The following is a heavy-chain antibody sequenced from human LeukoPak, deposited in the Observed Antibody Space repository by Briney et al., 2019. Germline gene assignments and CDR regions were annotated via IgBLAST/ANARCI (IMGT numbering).Heavy chain of an antibody. D-gene: IGHD1-26*01. J-gene: IGHJ4*02. CDR2: IYPGDSDT. CDR3: ARAVGATTASLDY. CDR1: GYSFTSYW. Sequence: GESLKISCKGSGYSFTSYWIGWVRRMPGKGLEWMGFIYPGDSDTRYSPSFQGQVIISADKSISTAYLQWSSLKASDTAMYYCARAVGATTASLDYWGQGTLVTVSS. V-gene: IGHV5-51*01.